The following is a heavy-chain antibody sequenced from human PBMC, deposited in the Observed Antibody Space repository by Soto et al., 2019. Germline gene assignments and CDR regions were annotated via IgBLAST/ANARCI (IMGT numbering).Heavy chain of an antibody. V-gene: IGHV4-59*08. CDR2: IYNSGST. CDR3: ASMGYHYGSGSYPLDY. D-gene: IGHD3-10*01. J-gene: IGHJ4*02. CDR1: CFSISCYN. Sequence: SGTLYLTSTVPCFSISCYNWTWIPVTPGKGLEWIGFIYNSGSTHYNPSLRSRVTISVDTSKNQFSLKLRSVTAADTAVYYCASMGYHYGSGSYPLDYWGQGTLVTVS.